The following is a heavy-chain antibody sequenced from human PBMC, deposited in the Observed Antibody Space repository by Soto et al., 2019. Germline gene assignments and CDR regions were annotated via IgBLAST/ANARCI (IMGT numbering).Heavy chain of an antibody. D-gene: IGHD2-15*01. Sequence: PGGSLRLSCAASGFTFSSYAMSWVRQAPDKGLEWVSSISASGGSTYYADSVKGRFTISRDNSKSTLYLQINSLRAEDTAVYYCANLGVVVAAVLFDYWGQGALVTVSS. V-gene: IGHV3-23*01. CDR3: ANLGVVVAAVLFDY. CDR1: GFTFSSYA. J-gene: IGHJ4*02. CDR2: ISASGGST.